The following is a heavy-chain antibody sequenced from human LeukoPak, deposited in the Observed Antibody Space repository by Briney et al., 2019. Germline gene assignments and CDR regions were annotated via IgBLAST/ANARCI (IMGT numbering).Heavy chain of an antibody. J-gene: IGHJ4*02. V-gene: IGHV3-23*01. CDR3: AKVARYFDWLPYDY. CDR1: GFTFSTYA. CDR2: ISGSGAST. D-gene: IGHD3-9*01. Sequence: GGSLRLSCAASGFTFSTYAMSGVRQAPGKGLEWVSAISGSGASTYYADSVKGRFTISRDNSKNTLYLQMNSLRAEDTAVSYCAKVARYFDWLPYDYWGQGTLVTVSS.